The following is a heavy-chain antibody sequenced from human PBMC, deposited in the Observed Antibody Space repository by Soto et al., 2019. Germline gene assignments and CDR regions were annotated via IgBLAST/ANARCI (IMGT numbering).Heavy chain of an antibody. J-gene: IGHJ5*02. CDR1: GFALDTSGAGGFSFTTSGVG. Sequence: GSGPTLVNHTETLTLTCDFSGFALDTSGAGGFSFTTSGVGVGWIRQPPGKALEWVALIYWDDDKRYTPSRKSRITITKDTYMNQVVLTMADMGPVDTATYFCVYMTLRSFDGLLPPWG. D-gene: IGHD3-9*01. CDR3: VYMTLRSFDGLLPP. V-gene: IGHV2-5*02. CDR2: IYWDDDK.